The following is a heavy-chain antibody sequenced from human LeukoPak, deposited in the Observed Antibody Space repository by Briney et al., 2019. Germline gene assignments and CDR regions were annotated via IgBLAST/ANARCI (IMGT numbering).Heavy chain of an antibody. D-gene: IGHD3-22*01. CDR1: GGSITSSSYF. Sequence: PSETLSLTCTVSGGSITSSSYFWGWIRQPPGKGLEWIGTIYYSGSTYYNPSLKSRVTMSVDTSKNQFSLKLSSVTAADTAVYYCARQYYYDGSGPFQHWGQGTLVTVSS. J-gene: IGHJ1*01. CDR2: IYYSGST. CDR3: ARQYYYDGSGPFQH. V-gene: IGHV4-39*01.